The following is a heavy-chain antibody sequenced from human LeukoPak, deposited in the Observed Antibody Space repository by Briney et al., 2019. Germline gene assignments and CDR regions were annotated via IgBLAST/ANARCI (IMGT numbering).Heavy chain of an antibody. V-gene: IGHV6-1*01. Sequence: SQTLSLTCGISGDSVSNNKAAWNWIRQSPSRGLEWLGRTFYRSKWYTDYAGSVQSRLTVNPDTSNNQFYLHLNSVTPEDTAVYYCARGTPSGSYTAFDYWGQGILVTVSS. CDR3: ARGTPSGSYTAFDY. CDR2: TFYRSKWYT. CDR1: GDSVSNNKAA. D-gene: IGHD1-26*01. J-gene: IGHJ4*02.